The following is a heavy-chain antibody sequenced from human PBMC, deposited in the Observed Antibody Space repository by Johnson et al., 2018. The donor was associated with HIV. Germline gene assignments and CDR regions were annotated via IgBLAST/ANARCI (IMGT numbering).Heavy chain of an antibody. D-gene: IGHD2-15*01. J-gene: IGHJ3*01. CDR2: IWYDGSNK. CDR3: AKDPGYCSGGSCYTLIGWGV. CDR1: GFTFSSYG. Sequence: QVLLVESGGGVVQPGKSLRLSCAASGFTFSSYGMHWVRQAPGKGLEWVAVIWYDGSNKYYADSVKGRFIISRDNSKNTLYLQMNSLRVEDTAVYYCAKDPGYCSGGSCYTLIGWGVWGQGTMVTVSS. V-gene: IGHV3-33*06.